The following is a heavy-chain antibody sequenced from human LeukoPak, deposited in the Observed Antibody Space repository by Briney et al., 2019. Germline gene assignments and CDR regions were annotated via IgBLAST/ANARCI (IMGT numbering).Heavy chain of an antibody. J-gene: IGHJ4*02. CDR1: GFTFSSYA. CDR3: AKEFKRWLQFTN. Sequence: GRSLRLSCAASGFTFSSYAMHWVRQAPGKGLEWVAFIRYDGSNKYYADSVKGRFTISRDNSKNTLYLQMNSLRAEDTAVYYCAKEFKRWLQFTNWGQGTLVTVSS. V-gene: IGHV3-30*02. CDR2: IRYDGSNK. D-gene: IGHD5-24*01.